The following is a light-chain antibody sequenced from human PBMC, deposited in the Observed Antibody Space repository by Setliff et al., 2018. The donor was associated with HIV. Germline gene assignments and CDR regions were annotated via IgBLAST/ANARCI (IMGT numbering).Light chain of an antibody. CDR1: NIGSKS. CDR3: QVWDTSSDHVV. V-gene: IGLV3-21*04. CDR2: YDS. J-gene: IGLJ2*01. Sequence: SYELTQPPSVSVAPGMTARVTCGGNNIGSKSVHWYQQKPGQAPVLVIYYDSDRPSGIPERFSGSNSGNTATLTISRVEAGDEADYYCQVWDTSSDHVVFGGGTKVTVL.